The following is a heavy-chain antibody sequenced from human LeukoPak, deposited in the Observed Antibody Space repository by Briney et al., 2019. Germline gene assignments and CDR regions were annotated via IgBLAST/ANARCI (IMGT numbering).Heavy chain of an antibody. D-gene: IGHD5-12*01. J-gene: IGHJ4*02. CDR1: GFTFSNAW. Sequence: GGSLRLSCAASGFTFSNAWMSWVRQAPGRGLEWVSAISGSGGSTYYADSVKGRFTISRDNSKNTLYLQMNSLRAEDTAVYYCANMGVVATSNDYWGQGTLVTVSS. V-gene: IGHV3-23*01. CDR3: ANMGVVATSNDY. CDR2: ISGSGGST.